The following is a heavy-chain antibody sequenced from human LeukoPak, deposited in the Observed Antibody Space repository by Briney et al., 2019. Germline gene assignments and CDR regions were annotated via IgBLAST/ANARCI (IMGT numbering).Heavy chain of an antibody. V-gene: IGHV1-2*07. J-gene: IGHJ4*02. CDR1: VYTFTGYY. CDR3: SRDRSGSYEVDY. CDR2: INPNSGGT. Sequence: ASVKVSCKASVYTFTGYYMHWGRQAPVQGLERMRWINPNSGGTNYAHKFHGRITITPATSISTAYMELSRLTPDDTALYYFSRDRSGSYEVDYWGQGTLVTVSS. D-gene: IGHD1-26*01.